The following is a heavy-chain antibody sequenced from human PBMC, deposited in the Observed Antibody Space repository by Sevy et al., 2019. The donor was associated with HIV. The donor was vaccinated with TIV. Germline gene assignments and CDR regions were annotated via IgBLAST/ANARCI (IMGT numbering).Heavy chain of an antibody. CDR3: ARVAVEYCTDDCYHRFDY. CDR1: GFTFTLYA. D-gene: IGHD2-21*02. J-gene: IGHJ4*02. Sequence: GGSLRLSCAASGFTFTLYAIHWVRQAPGKGLEWVALISYSGTNKYYADSVKGRFTISRDDSKNTAHLQMNNLRTDDTAVYYCARVAVEYCTDDCYHRFDYWGQGTQVTVSS. CDR2: ISYSGTNK. V-gene: IGHV3-30-3*01.